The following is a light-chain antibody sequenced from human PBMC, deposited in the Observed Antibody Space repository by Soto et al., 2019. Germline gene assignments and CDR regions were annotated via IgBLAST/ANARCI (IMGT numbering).Light chain of an antibody. CDR3: QQYNNWPWP. CDR2: GAS. V-gene: IGKV3-15*01. J-gene: IGKJ1*01. Sequence: TQSPGTLSLSPGGRATLSCRASQSISDTLAWYQQKPGQAPRLLIHGASTRATGFPARFSGSGSGTDFTLTISSLQSEDFAVYYCQQYNNWPWPFGQGTKVAIK. CDR1: QSISDT.